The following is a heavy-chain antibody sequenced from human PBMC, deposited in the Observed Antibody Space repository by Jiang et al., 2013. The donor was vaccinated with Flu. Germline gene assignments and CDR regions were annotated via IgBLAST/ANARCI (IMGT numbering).Heavy chain of an antibody. V-gene: IGHV7-4-1*01. J-gene: IGHJ4*02. Sequence: SELKKPGTSVKVSCKTSGYSFSNYAMNWVRQAPGQRLEWMGWINTNTGNPTYGQAFTGRFVFSLDTSVSTTYLHIDNLKAEDTAIYFCGRESLGHWIDYWGQGTLVTVSS. CDR3: GRESLGHWIDY. D-gene: IGHD1-1*01. CDR1: GYSFSNYA. CDR2: INTNTGNP.